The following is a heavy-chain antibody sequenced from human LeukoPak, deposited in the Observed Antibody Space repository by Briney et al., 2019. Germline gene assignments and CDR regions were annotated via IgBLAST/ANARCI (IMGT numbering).Heavy chain of an antibody. CDR1: GFTFSSYE. CDR2: ISSSGSTI. CDR3: ARYSSRNFDY. J-gene: IGHJ4*02. V-gene: IGHV3-48*03. Sequence: GGSLRLSCAASGFTFSSYEMNWVRQAPGKGLEWVSYISSSGSTIYYADSVKGRFTISRDNAKNSLYLQMNSLRAEDTAVYYCARYSSRNFDYWGQGTLVTVSS. D-gene: IGHD6-13*01.